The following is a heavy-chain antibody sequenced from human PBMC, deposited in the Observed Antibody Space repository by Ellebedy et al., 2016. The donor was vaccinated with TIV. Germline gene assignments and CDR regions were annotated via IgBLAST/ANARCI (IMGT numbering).Heavy chain of an antibody. D-gene: IGHD6-13*01. Sequence: GESLKISXAASGFTFSNAWMSWVRQAPGKGLEWVGRIKSKTDGGTTDYAAPVKGRFTISRADSKNTLYLQMNSLKTEDTAVYYCTTCGYIRTSSSWYGVYYYYGMDVWGQGTTVTVSS. V-gene: IGHV3-15*01. CDR3: TTCGYIRTSSSWYGVYYYYGMDV. J-gene: IGHJ6*02. CDR1: GFTFSNAW. CDR2: IKSKTDGGTT.